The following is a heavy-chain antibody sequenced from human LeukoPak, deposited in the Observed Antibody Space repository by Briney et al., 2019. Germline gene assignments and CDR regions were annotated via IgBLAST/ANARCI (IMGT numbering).Heavy chain of an antibody. J-gene: IGHJ4*02. CDR2: ISACNGNT. V-gene: IGHV1-18*01. Sequence: ASVKVSCKASGYTFTSYGISWVRQAPGQGLEWMGWISACNGNTNYAQKLQGRVTMTTDTSTSTPYMELRSLRSDATAVYYCARDCIVATISYDYWGQGTLVTVSS. CDR1: GYTFTSYG. CDR3: ARDCIVATISYDY. D-gene: IGHD5-12*01.